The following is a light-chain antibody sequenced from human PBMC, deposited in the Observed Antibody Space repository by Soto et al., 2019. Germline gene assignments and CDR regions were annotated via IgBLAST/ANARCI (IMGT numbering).Light chain of an antibody. Sequence: EIVLTQSPGTLSLSPGERATLSCRASQSVSSSYLAWYQQKPGQAPRLLIYGASSRATAIPDRFSGSGSGTDFTLTISRLEPEDFAVYYCQQYGSPFGQGTRLEIK. CDR3: QQYGSP. CDR1: QSVSSSY. V-gene: IGKV3-20*01. CDR2: GAS. J-gene: IGKJ5*01.